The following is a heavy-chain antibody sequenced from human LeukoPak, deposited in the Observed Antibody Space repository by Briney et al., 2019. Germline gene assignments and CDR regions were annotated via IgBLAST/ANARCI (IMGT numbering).Heavy chain of an antibody. CDR2: IYHSGST. D-gene: IGHD2-2*01. J-gene: IGHJ4*02. V-gene: IGHV4-39*07. CDR1: GISISSSNSY. Sequence: SETLSLTCTVSGISISSSNSYWGWIRQPPGKGLEWIGSIYHSGSTYYNPSLKSRVTMSLDTSKNQFSLKLSSVTAADTAVYYCARSVVPAAAFDYWGQGTLVAVSS. CDR3: ARSVVPAAAFDY.